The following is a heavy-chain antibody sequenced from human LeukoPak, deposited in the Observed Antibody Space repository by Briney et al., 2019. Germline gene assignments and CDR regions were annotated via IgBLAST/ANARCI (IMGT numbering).Heavy chain of an antibody. D-gene: IGHD1-1*01. Sequence: GGSLRLSCAASGSPLTNFWMTWVRQAPGKGLEWVGRIKSESEGATAQYAAPVKGRFTISRDDSQNRVYLQMDSLKTDDTATYYCTTSLYSYNDDSGLGILVTVSS. V-gene: IGHV3-15*01. CDR1: GSPLTNFW. J-gene: IGHJ4*02. CDR3: TTSLYSYNDD. CDR2: IKSESEGATA.